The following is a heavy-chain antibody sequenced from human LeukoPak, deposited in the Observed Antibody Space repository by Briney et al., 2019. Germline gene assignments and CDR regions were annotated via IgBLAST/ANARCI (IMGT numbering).Heavy chain of an antibody. V-gene: IGHV3-7*03. CDR1: GFTFSRYW. CDR3: ANDSPTIAARPVDY. Sequence: GGSLRLSCAASGFTFSRYWMSWVRQAPGQGLEWVANIKQDGSEKYYVDSVKGRFTISRDNAKNSLYLQMNSLRAEDTAVYYCANDSPTIAARPVDYWGQGTLVTVSS. J-gene: IGHJ4*02. CDR2: IKQDGSEK. D-gene: IGHD6-6*01.